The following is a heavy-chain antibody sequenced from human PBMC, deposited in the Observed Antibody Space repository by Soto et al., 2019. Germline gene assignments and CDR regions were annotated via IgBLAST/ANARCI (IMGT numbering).Heavy chain of an antibody. CDR2: IYPGDSDA. CDR3: ARQGPLLGYCESTSCHYDH. Sequence: GESLKISCKGSGYTFPSYWIGWVRQMPGKGLDWMGIIYPGDSDARYSPSFQGQVTISVDMSISTAYLHLSSLKASDTAMYYCARQGPLLGYCESTSCHYDHWGQGTLVTVSS. CDR1: GYTFPSYW. D-gene: IGHD2-2*01. V-gene: IGHV5-51*01. J-gene: IGHJ4*02.